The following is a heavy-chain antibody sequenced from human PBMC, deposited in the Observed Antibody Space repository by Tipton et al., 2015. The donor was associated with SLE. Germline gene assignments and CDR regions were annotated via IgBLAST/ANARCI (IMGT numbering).Heavy chain of an antibody. CDR2: INQAGSEK. J-gene: IGHJ4*02. CDR3: TTWRTPGF. CDR1: GFTFSNYW. V-gene: IGHV3-7*01. Sequence: SLRLSCAASGFTFSNYWMGWVRQAPGKGLEWVASINQAGSEKYYVDSVKGRFIISRDNAKNSQFLQMNTLRVEDTAVYYCTTWRTPGFWGQGTLVTVSS. D-gene: IGHD3-3*01.